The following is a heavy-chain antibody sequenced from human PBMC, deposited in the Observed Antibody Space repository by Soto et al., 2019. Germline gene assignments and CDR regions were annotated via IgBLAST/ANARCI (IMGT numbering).Heavy chain of an antibody. Sequence: ASVKVSWKASGYTFTSYGITWVRQAPGQGLEWMGWISVYNGNTKYAEKLQGRVTMTTDTSTSTAYMELRSLRSDDTAVYYCTRALAAAGSAEYFQLWGQGTLVTVSS. CDR3: TRALAAAGSAEYFQL. J-gene: IGHJ1*01. V-gene: IGHV1-18*04. CDR2: ISVYNGNT. D-gene: IGHD6-13*01. CDR1: GYTFTSYG.